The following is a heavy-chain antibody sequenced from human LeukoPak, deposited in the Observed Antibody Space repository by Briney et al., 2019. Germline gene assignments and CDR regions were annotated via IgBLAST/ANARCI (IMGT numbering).Heavy chain of an antibody. J-gene: IGHJ6*04. CDR2: IYYSGST. V-gene: IGHV4-31*03. CDR3: ARDHPSSSWSNYYYGMDV. Sequence: SQTLSLTCTVSGGSISSRGYYWSWIRQHPGKGLEWIGYIYYSGSTYYNPSLKSRVTISVDTSKNQFSLKLSSVTAVDTAVYYCARDHPSSSWSNYYYGMDVWGKGTTVTVSS. D-gene: IGHD6-13*01. CDR1: GGSISSRGYY.